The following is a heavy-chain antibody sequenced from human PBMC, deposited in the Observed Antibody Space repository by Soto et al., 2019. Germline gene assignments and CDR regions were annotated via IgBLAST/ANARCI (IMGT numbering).Heavy chain of an antibody. J-gene: IGHJ4*02. D-gene: IGHD5-12*01. CDR3: AHDDVAQQGFDY. Sequence: QITLKESGPTLVKPTQTLTLTCTFSGFSLSTSGVGVGWIRQPPGKALEWLALIYWDDDKRYSPSLKSRPTNXKXXSKDQVVLTMTNMDPVDTATYHCAHDDVAQQGFDYWGQGILVTVSS. CDR1: GFSLSTSGVG. V-gene: IGHV2-5*02. CDR2: IYWDDDK.